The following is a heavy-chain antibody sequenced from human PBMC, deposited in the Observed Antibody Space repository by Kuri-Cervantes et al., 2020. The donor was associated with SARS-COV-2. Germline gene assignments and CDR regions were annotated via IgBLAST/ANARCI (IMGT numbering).Heavy chain of an antibody. CDR1: GFTFSSYG. J-gene: IGHJ6*02. CDR2: IRSKANSYAT. CDR3: TGTTGTTMDPHYYYYGMDV. Sequence: GESLKISCAASGFTFSSYGMHWVRLAPGKGLEWVGRIRSKANSYATAYAASVKGRFTISRDDSKNTAYLKMNSLKTEDTAVYYCTGTTGTTMDPHYYYYGMDVWGQGTTVTVSS. D-gene: IGHD1-1*01. V-gene: IGHV3-73*01.